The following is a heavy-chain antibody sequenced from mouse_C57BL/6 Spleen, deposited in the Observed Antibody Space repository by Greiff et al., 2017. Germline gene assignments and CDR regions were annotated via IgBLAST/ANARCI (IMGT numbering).Heavy chain of an antibody. CDR1: GYTFTDYE. Sequence: QVQLKQSGAELVRPGASVTLSCKASGYTFTDYEMHWVKQTPVHGLEWIGAIDPETGGTAYNQKFKGKAILTADKSSSTAYMELRSLTSEDSAVYYCTRYPYYAMDYWGQGTSVTVSS. CDR3: TRYPYYAMDY. J-gene: IGHJ4*01. CDR2: IDPETGGT. V-gene: IGHV1-15*01.